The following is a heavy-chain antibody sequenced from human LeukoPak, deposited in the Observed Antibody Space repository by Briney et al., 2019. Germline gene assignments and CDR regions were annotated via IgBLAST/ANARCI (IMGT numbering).Heavy chain of an antibody. CDR1: GFTFSSYA. CDR2: ISYDGSNK. V-gene: IGHV3-30-3*01. Sequence: HPSESLSLTCAVSGFTFSSYAMHWVGQAPGPGREWVAVISYDGSNKHYAASVKGRFTISRDNSKNQLYLQMNSLRAEDTAVYYCARQYIADYGDYDQGYWGQGTMVTVSS. D-gene: IGHD4-17*01. J-gene: IGHJ4*02. CDR3: ARQYIADYGDYDQGY.